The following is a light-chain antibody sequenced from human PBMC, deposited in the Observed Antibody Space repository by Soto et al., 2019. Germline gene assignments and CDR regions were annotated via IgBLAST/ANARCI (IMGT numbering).Light chain of an antibody. J-gene: IGKJ4*01. CDR2: KAS. Sequence: IQMTPSPSSLSASVGDRVNVTCRASQTISSWLAWYQQKPGKAPKLLIYKASTLKSGVPSRFRGSGSGTDGTLTISSLQPEDVETYDGLQDYNYPLTFGGGTKVDIK. CDR3: LQDYNYPLT. V-gene: IGKV1-6*01. CDR1: QTISSW.